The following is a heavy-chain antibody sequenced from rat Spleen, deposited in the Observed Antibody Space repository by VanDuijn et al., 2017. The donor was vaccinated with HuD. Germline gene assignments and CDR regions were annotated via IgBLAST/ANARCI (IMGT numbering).Heavy chain of an antibody. CDR1: GFTFSNYG. CDR2: IGFDGSST. V-gene: IGHV5-29*01. D-gene: IGHD1-9*01. CDR3: ATRHYGYTDYFDY. Sequence: EVQLVESDGGLVQPGRSLKLSCAASGFTFSNYGMAWVRQTPTKGLEWVASIGFDGSSTYYRDSVKGRFTISRDNAKSTLYLQMDSLRSEDTATYYCATRHYGYTDYFDYWGQGVMVTVSS. J-gene: IGHJ2*01.